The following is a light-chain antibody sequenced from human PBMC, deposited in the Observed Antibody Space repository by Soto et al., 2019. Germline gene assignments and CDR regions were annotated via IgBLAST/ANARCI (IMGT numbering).Light chain of an antibody. J-gene: IGKJ2*01. CDR3: QQYNSYPPT. CDR2: AAS. V-gene: IGKV1-16*01. CDR1: QDIRNY. Sequence: DIQMTQSPSSLSASVGDTVTITCRASQDIRNYLAWFQQRPGKAPKSLISAASSLQSWVPSRFSGSGSGTEFTLTINSLHPEEIATYYGQQYNSYPPTFGQGTKLEIK.